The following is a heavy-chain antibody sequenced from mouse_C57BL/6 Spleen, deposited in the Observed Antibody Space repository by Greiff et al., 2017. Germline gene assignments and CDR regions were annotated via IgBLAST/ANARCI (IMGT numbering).Heavy chain of an antibody. CDR2: ISDGGSYT. V-gene: IGHV5-4*01. D-gene: IGHD1-1*01. J-gene: IGHJ1*03. Sequence: EVKLVESGGGLVKPGGSLKLSCAASGFTFSSYAMSWVRQTPEKRLEWVATISDGGSYTYYPDNVKGRFTISRDNAKNNLYLQMSHLKSEDTAMYYCARDDGSSYMGWYFDVWGTGTTVTVSS. CDR3: ARDDGSSYMGWYFDV. CDR1: GFTFSSYA.